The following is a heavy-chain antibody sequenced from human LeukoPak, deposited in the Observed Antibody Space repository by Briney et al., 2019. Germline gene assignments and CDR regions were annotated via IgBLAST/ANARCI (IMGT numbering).Heavy chain of an antibody. J-gene: IGHJ4*02. Sequence: PGGSLRLSCAASGFTFSSYSMIWVRQAPGKGLEWVSYISSSSSTIYYADSVKGRFTISRDNAKNSLYLQMNSLRAEDTAVYYCAGDRHRYSYDTGGYPPYWGQGTLVTVSS. V-gene: IGHV3-48*01. D-gene: IGHD3-22*01. CDR2: ISSSSSTI. CDR1: GFTFSSYS. CDR3: AGDRHRYSYDTGGYPPY.